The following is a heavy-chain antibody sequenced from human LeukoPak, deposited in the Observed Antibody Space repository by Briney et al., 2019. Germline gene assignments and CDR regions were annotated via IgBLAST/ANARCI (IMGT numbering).Heavy chain of an antibody. D-gene: IGHD2-21*01. CDR2: IGTRGTTM. CDR1: GFTFTSYV. CDR3: ARGRGSS. J-gene: IGHJ5*02. Sequence: GGSLRLSCAASGFTFTSYVMNWVRQPPGKGLEWISYIGTRGTTMYYADSVKGRFTISRDNAKNSLYLQMNSLRDEDTAIYYCARGRGSSWGQGTLVIVSS. V-gene: IGHV3-48*02.